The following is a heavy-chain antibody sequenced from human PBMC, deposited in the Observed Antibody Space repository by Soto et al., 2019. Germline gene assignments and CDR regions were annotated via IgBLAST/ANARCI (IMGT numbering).Heavy chain of an antibody. D-gene: IGHD3-10*01. CDR2: IYHSGST. V-gene: IGHV4-4*02. CDR3: ARRWGEGRVDY. Sequence: QVQLQESGPGLVKPSGTLSLTCAVSGGSISSSNWWSWVRQPPGKGLQWIGGIYHSGSTNYIPSLKGRVTISVAQSRNQFSLTLSSVTAAATAVYYCARRWGEGRVDYWGQGTLVTVSS. CDR1: GGSISSSNW. J-gene: IGHJ4*02.